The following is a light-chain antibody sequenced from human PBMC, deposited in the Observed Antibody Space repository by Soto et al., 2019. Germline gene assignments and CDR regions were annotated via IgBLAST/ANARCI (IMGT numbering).Light chain of an antibody. CDR3: QHRSNWLGT. Sequence: EIVLTQSPATLSLSPGERATLSCRASQSVGSFLAWYQQKSGQTPRLLCYDASNRAPGIPARFGGSGSGTHFILNISSLEPEDFAVSYCQHRSNWLGTFGPGTKVDIK. V-gene: IGKV3-11*01. J-gene: IGKJ3*01. CDR1: QSVGSF. CDR2: DAS.